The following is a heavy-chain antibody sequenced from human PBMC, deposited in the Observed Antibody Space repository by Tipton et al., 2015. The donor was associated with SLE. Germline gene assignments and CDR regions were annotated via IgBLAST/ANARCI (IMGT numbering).Heavy chain of an antibody. CDR3: ARGGSGWNGHRHHFDY. CDR2: MSGEGSSP. Sequence: SLRLSCAASGFTSSTLGSTWAPQVPGRGLGWVPGMSGEGSSPGYRDSVKGRFTISRDNAKNTLYLQMNSLRAEDTAVYYCARGGSGWNGHRHHFDYWGQGMLVTVSS. J-gene: IGHJ4*02. D-gene: IGHD6-19*01. CDR1: GFTSSTLG. V-gene: IGHV3-74*01.